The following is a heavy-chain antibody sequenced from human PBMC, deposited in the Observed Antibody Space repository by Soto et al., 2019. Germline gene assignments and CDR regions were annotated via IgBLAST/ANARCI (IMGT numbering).Heavy chain of an antibody. CDR2: IIPIFVTA. Sequence: SVKVSCKASGGTFSSYAISWVRQAPGQGLEWMGGIIPIFVTANYAQKFQGRVTITADESISTAYMALTRLRSDDRAVYYCARDLAKGGGSAGFDYWGQGTLVTVSS. J-gene: IGHJ4*02. D-gene: IGHD1-26*01. V-gene: IGHV1-69*13. CDR3: ARDLAKGGGSAGFDY. CDR1: GGTFSSYA.